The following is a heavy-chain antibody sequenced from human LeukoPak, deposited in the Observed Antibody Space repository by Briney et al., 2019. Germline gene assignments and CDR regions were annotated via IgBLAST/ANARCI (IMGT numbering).Heavy chain of an antibody. V-gene: IGHV4-59*12. D-gene: IGHD5-12*01. J-gene: IGHJ4*02. Sequence: SETLSLTCTVSGGSISSYYWSWIRQPPGKGLEWIGYIYYSGSTNYNPSLKSRVTISVDTSKNQFSLKLSSVTAADTAVYYCAGVDIVATTSVYWGQGTLVTVSS. CDR3: AGVDIVATTSVY. CDR1: GGSISSYY. CDR2: IYYSGST.